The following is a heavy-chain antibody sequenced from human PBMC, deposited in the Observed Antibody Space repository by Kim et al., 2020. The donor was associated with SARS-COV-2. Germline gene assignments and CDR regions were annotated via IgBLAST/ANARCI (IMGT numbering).Heavy chain of an antibody. CDR2: I. V-gene: IGHV3-48*02. J-gene: IGHJ4*02. Sequence: IYYSNSLKGRLTISRDYDKNSLDLQMNNLRDEATAVYYCARDWNWGIDDWGQGTLVTVSS. CDR3: ARDWNWGIDD. D-gene: IGHD7-27*01.